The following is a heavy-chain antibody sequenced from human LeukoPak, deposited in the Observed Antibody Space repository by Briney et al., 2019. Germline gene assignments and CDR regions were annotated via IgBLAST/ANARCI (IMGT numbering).Heavy chain of an antibody. J-gene: IGHJ6*02. CDR1: GGSISSSSYY. Sequence: SETLSLTCTVSGGSISSSSYYWGWIRQPPGKGLEWIGSIYYSGSTYYNPSLKSRVTISVDTSKNQFSLKLSSVTAADTAVYYCARGYTAMVPYYYYGMDVWGQGTTVTVSS. CDR3: ARGYTAMVPYYYYGMDV. CDR2: IYYSGST. V-gene: IGHV4-39*07. D-gene: IGHD5-18*01.